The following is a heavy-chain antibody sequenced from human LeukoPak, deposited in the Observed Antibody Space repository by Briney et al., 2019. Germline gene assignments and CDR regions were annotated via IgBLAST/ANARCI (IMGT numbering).Heavy chain of an antibody. V-gene: IGHV4-59*08. CDR1: GGSISSYY. J-gene: IGHJ4*02. Sequence: PSETLSLTCTVSGGSISSYYWSWIRQPPGKGLEWIGYIYYSGSTNYNPSLKSRVTISVDTSKNQFSLKLSSVTAADTAVYYCARTEKSYLIWSGSYFDYWGQGTLVTVSS. D-gene: IGHD3-3*01. CDR3: ARTEKSYLIWSGSYFDY. CDR2: IYYSGST.